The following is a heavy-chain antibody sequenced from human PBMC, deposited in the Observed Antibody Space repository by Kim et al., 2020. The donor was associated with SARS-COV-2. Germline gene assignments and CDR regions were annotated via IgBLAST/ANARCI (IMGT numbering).Heavy chain of an antibody. CDR3: ARKVGAASWYFDL. Sequence: YYLDSVKGRFTNSRGNAKNSLFLQMSSLGAEDTAVYYWARKVGAASWYFDLWGRGTLVTVSS. D-gene: IGHD1-26*01. J-gene: IGHJ2*01. V-gene: IGHV3-7*04.